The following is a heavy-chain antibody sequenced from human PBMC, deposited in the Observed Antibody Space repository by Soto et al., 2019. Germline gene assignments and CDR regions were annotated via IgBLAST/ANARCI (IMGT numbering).Heavy chain of an antibody. CDR2: INHSGST. V-gene: IGHV4-34*01. CDR1: GGSFSGYY. CDR3: ARDSLDCSSTSCYGFSDY. Sequence: QVQLQQWGAGLLKPSETLSLTCAVYGGSFSGYYWSWIRQPPGKGLEWIGEINHSGSTNYNPSLKSRVTISVDTSKNQFSLKLSSVTAADTAVYYCARDSLDCSSTSCYGFSDYWGQGTLVTVSS. J-gene: IGHJ4*02. D-gene: IGHD2-2*01.